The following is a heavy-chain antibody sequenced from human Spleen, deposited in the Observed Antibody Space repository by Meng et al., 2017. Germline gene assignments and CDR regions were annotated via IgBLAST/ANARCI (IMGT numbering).Heavy chain of an antibody. D-gene: IGHD4-17*01. J-gene: IGHJ4*02. V-gene: IGHV3-23*04. CDR3: AKEVTTVTTHFDY. Sequence: EVQLVESGGGLVQPGGSLRLSCAASGFTFSSYAISWVRQAPGKGLEWVSAVSGSGFSTWYADSVKGRFTISRDNSRDTLYLQMNSLRVEDTAVYYCAKEVTTVTTHFDYWGQGALVTVSS. CDR2: VSGSGFST. CDR1: GFTFSSYA.